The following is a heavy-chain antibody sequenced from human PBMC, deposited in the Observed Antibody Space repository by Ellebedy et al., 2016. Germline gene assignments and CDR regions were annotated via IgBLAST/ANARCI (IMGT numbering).Heavy chain of an antibody. CDR3: AKGFYYGSGSYHSGFDP. V-gene: IGHV3-9*01. CDR2: ISWNSGSI. Sequence: SLKISCAASGFTFDDYAMHWVRQAPGKGLEWVSGISWNSGSIGYADSVKGRFTISRDNAKNSLYLQMNSLRAEDTALHYCAKGFYYGSGSYHSGFDPWGQGTLVTVSS. D-gene: IGHD3-10*01. CDR1: GFTFDDYA. J-gene: IGHJ5*02.